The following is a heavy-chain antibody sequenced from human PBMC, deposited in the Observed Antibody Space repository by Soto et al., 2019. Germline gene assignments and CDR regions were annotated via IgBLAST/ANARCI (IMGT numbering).Heavy chain of an antibody. J-gene: IGHJ4*02. V-gene: IGHV4-34*01. D-gene: IGHD3-10*01. CDR3: ARGNTMVRGVIDY. Sequence: SETLSLTCAVYGGSFSGYYWSWIRQPPGKGLEWIGEINHSVSTNYNPSLKSRVTISVDTSKNQFSLKLSSVTAADTAVYYCARGNTMVRGVIDYWGQGTLVTVSS. CDR1: GGSFSGYY. CDR2: INHSVST.